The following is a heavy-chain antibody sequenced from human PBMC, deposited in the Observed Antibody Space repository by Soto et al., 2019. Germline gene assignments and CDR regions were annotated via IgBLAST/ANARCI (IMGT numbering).Heavy chain of an antibody. CDR2: ISGFNGNT. V-gene: IGHV1-18*01. J-gene: IGHJ6*03. Sequence: ASVKVSCKASGYPFKSYGISWVRQAPGQGLEWIGWISGFNGNTDYAQSLQGRLTMTTDTSTTTAYMELKSLTSDDSAVYYCARAVIVTAPYYYMDVWGTGTTVTVSS. D-gene: IGHD3-10*01. CDR3: ARAVIVTAPYYYMDV. CDR1: GYPFKSYG.